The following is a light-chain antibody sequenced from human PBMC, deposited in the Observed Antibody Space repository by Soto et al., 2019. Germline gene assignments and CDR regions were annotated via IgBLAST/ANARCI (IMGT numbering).Light chain of an antibody. J-gene: IGKJ2*01. CDR1: QSISSW. CDR2: KAS. V-gene: IGKV1-5*03. CDR3: QQYNSYAPT. Sequence: DIPMTQSPSTLSASVGDRVTITCRASQSISSWLAWYQQKTGKAPKLLIYKASSLESGVPSRFSGSGSGTEFTLTISSLQPDYFATYYCQQYNSYAPTFGQGTKLEIK.